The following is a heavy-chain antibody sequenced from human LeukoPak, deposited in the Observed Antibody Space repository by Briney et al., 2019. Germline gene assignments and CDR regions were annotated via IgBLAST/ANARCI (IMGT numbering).Heavy chain of an antibody. J-gene: IGHJ4*02. CDR3: ARDPNYDILTGYSIPDY. Sequence: PGGSLRLSCAASGFNFGDAWMSWVRQAPGKGLEWVANIKQDGSEKYYVDSVKGRFTISRDNAKNPLYLQMNSLRAEDTAVYYCARDPNYDILTGYSIPDYWGQGTLVTVSS. V-gene: IGHV3-7*01. CDR2: IKQDGSEK. D-gene: IGHD3-9*01. CDR1: GFNFGDAW.